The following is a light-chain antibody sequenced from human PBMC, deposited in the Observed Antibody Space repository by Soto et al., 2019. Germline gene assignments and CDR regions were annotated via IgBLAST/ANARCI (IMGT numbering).Light chain of an antibody. CDR2: DAS. CDR3: QQRSNWAPT. CDR1: QSVSSY. J-gene: IGKJ2*01. Sequence: EIVLTQSPATLSLSPGERATLSCRASQSVSSYLACSQQKPGQAPRLLIYDASNRATGTPARFSGSGSGIDFPLTISRVVHEDVAVYDCQQRSNWAPTFGQGTKLEIK. V-gene: IGKV3-11*01.